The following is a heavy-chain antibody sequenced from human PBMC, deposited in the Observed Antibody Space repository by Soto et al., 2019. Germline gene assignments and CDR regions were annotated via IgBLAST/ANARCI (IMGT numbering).Heavy chain of an antibody. J-gene: IGHJ4*02. CDR3: ARVQHNWNRIASYYCDY. CDR2: IWYDGSNK. CDR1: GFTFSSYG. D-gene: IGHD1-20*01. V-gene: IGHV3-33*01. Sequence: QVQLVESGGGVVQPGRSLRLSCAASGFTFSSYGMHWVRQAPGKGLEWVAVIWYDGSNKYYADSVKGRFTISRDNSKNTLYLQMNSLRAEDTAVYYCARVQHNWNRIASYYCDYWGQGTLVTVSS.